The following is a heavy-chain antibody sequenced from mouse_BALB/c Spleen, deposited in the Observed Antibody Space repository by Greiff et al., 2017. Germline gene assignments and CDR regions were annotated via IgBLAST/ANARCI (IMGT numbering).Heavy chain of an antibody. D-gene: IGHD1-1*01. Sequence: VQLQQSGPELVKPGASVKMSCKASGYTFTSYVMHWVKQKPGQGLEWIGYINPYNDGTKYNEKFKGKATLTSDKSSSTAYMELSSLTSEDSAVYYCARDPYYYGSSYGYFDYWGQGTTLTVSS. CDR1: GYTFTSYV. CDR2: INPYNDGT. J-gene: IGHJ2*01. CDR3: ARDPYYYGSSYGYFDY. V-gene: IGHV1-14*01.